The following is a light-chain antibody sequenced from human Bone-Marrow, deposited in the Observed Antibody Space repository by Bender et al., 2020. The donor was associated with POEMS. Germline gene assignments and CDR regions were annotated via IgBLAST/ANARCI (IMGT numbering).Light chain of an antibody. V-gene: IGLV1-36*01. CDR1: SSNIGNHG. CDR3: SAWDDSLSGWV. CDR2: YDD. J-gene: IGLJ3*02. Sequence: QSVLTQPPSASAAPGQRVTIFCSGSSSNIGNHGVNWYQQLPGEAPKLLIYYDDLLTPGVSDRFSASKSGTSASLAISELQSEDEALYYCSAWDDSLSGWVFGGGTKLTVL.